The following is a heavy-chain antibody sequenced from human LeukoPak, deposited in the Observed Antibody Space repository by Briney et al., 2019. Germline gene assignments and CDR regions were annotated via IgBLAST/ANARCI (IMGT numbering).Heavy chain of an antibody. D-gene: IGHD4-17*01. Sequence: GRSLRLSCAASGFTFSSYAMHWVRQAPGKGLEWVAVISYDGSNKYYADSVKGRFTISRDNSKNTLYLQMNSLRAEDTAVYYCARGDYGDFLPDYWGQGTLVTVSS. J-gene: IGHJ4*02. CDR1: GFTFSSYA. CDR3: ARGDYGDFLPDY. V-gene: IGHV3-30-3*01. CDR2: ISYDGSNK.